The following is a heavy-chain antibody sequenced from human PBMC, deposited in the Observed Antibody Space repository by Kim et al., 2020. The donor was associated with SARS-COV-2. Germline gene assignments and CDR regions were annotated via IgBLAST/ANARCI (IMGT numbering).Heavy chain of an antibody. V-gene: IGHV4-59*01. J-gene: IGHJ5*02. D-gene: IGHD6-13*01. Sequence: SETLSLTCTVSGGSISSYYWSWIRQPPGKGLEWIGYIYYSGSTNYNPSLKSRVTISVDTSKNQFSLKLSSVTAADTAVYYCARWASFPQLVTNWFDPWGQGTLVTVSS. CDR3: ARWASFPQLVTNWFDP. CDR2: IYYSGST. CDR1: GGSISSYY.